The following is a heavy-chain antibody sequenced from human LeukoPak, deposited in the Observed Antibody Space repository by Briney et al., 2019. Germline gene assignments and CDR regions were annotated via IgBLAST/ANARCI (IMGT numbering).Heavy chain of an antibody. Sequence: ASVKVSCKASGYTFTSYDINWVRQATGQGLEWMGWMNPNSGNTGYAQKFQGRVTMTRNTSISTAYMELSSLRSEDTAVYYCARGIVVVPAAIGCSPNYYYYGMDVWGQGTTVTVSS. CDR2: MNPNSGNT. CDR1: GYTFTSYD. D-gene: IGHD2-2*02. V-gene: IGHV1-8*01. J-gene: IGHJ6*02. CDR3: ARGIVVVPAAIGCSPNYYYYGMDV.